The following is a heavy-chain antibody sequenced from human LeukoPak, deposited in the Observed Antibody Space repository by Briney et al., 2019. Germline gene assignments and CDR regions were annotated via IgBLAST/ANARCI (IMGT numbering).Heavy chain of an antibody. J-gene: IGHJ4*02. CDR3: TRHRYGGSGGDFDY. D-gene: IGHD1-26*01. CDR2: ISGSGGST. Sequence: GGSLRLSCAVSGFNVSSSYMSWVRQAPGKGLEWVSAISGSGGSTYYADSVKGRFTISRDNSKNTAYLQMNSLKTGDTAVYYCTRHRYGGSGGDFDYWGQGTLVTVSS. CDR1: GFNVSSSY. V-gene: IGHV3-23*01.